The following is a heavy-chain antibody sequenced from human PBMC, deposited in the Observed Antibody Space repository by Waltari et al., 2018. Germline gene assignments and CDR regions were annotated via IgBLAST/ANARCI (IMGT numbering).Heavy chain of an antibody. CDR1: GFSFSAYT. D-gene: IGHD3-22*01. V-gene: IGHV3-21*01. CDR3: ARDWGSGYVYELDY. J-gene: IGHJ4*02. CDR2: ITTSGTNI. Sequence: EGRLVESGGGLVKPGGSLRLSCEASGFSFSAYTMNWVRQAPGKGLEWVSSITTSGTNIYYADSVKGRLTISRDNTKNSLYLQMNSLRAEDTAVYYCARDWGSGYVYELDYWGQGTLVTVSS.